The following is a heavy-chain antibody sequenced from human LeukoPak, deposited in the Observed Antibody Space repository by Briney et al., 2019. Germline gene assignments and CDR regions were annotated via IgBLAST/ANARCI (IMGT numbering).Heavy chain of an antibody. CDR3: AKVVQWLDPDFDY. V-gene: IGHV3-30*18. D-gene: IGHD6-19*01. CDR2: ISYDGSNK. J-gene: IGHJ4*02. CDR1: GFTFSSYA. Sequence: TGGSLRLSCAASGFTFSSYAMHWVRQAPGKGLEWVAVISYDGSNKYYADSLKGRFTISRDNSKNTLYLQMNSLSTEDTAVYYCAKVVQWLDPDFDYWGQGTLVTVSS.